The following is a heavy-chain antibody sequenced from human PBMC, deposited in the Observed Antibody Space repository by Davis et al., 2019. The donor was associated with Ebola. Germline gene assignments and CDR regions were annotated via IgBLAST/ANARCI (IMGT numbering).Heavy chain of an antibody. D-gene: IGHD3-10*01. Sequence: GESLKISCQGSGYTFASYWIGWVRQMPGKGLEWMGIIYPGDSDTRYSPSFQGQVTISADKSTSTASLQWSSLKASDTAMYYCARMGKSYYDSLWDYWGQGTLVTVSS. CDR3: ARMGKSYYDSLWDY. V-gene: IGHV5-51*01. CDR1: GYTFASYW. J-gene: IGHJ4*02. CDR2: IYPGDSDT.